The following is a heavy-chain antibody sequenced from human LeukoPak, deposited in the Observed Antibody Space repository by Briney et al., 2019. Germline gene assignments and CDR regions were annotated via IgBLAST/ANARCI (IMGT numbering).Heavy chain of an antibody. CDR2: INPNSGGT. CDR3: ARDLRRRVGATDNGY. J-gene: IGHJ4*02. D-gene: IGHD1-26*01. CDR1: GYTFTGYY. Sequence: GASVTVSCQASGYTFTGYYMHWVRQAPGQGLEWMGWINPNSGGTNYAQKFQGRVTMTRDTSISTAYMELSRLRSDDTAVYYCARDLRRRVGATDNGYWGQGTLVTVSA. V-gene: IGHV1-2*02.